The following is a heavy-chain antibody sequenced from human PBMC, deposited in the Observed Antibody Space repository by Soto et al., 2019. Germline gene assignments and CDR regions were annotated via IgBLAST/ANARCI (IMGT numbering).Heavy chain of an antibody. CDR2: IYYSGST. CDR3: ARSDSSGYYGPFGY. Sequence: PSETLSLTCTVSGGSISSYYWSWIRQPPGKGLEWIGYIYYSGSTNYNPSLKSRVTISVDTSKNQFSLKLSSVTAADTAVYYCARSDSSGYYGPFGYWGQGTLVNVSS. D-gene: IGHD3-22*01. J-gene: IGHJ4*02. V-gene: IGHV4-59*01. CDR1: GGSISSYY.